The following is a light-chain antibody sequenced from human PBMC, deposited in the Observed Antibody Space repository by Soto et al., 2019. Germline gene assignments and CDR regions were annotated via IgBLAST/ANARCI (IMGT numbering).Light chain of an antibody. CDR2: RNN. CDR1: SSNIGSNY. CDR3: AAWDDSLSGPQAG. Sequence: QSVLTQPPSASGTPGQRVTISCSGSSSNIGSNYVYWYQQLPGTAPKLLIYRNNQRPSGVPDRFSGSKSGTSASLAISGLRSEDEADYYCAAWDDSLSGPQAGLRGRTERTVL. J-gene: IGLJ7*01. V-gene: IGLV1-47*01.